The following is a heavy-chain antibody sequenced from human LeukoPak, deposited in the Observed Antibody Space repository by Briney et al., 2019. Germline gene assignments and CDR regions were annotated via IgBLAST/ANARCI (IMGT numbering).Heavy chain of an antibody. CDR2: IYYSGST. Sequence: SETLSLTCTVSGGSISSYYWSWIRQPPGKGLEWIGYIYYSGSTNCNPSLKSRVTISVDTSKNQFSLKLSSVTAADTAVYYCARIMVDSSGYRIDYWGQGTLVTVSS. D-gene: IGHD3-22*01. CDR3: ARIMVDSSGYRIDY. J-gene: IGHJ4*02. CDR1: GGSISSYY. V-gene: IGHV4-59*01.